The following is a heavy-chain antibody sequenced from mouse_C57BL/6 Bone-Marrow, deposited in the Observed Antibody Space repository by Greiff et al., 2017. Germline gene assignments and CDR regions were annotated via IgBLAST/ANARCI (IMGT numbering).Heavy chain of an antibody. CDR2: IRNKANGYTT. V-gene: IGHV7-3*01. J-gene: IGHJ2*01. CDR3: ARYGYYGSGYFDY. CDR1: GFTFTDYY. D-gene: IGHD1-1*01. Sequence: EVKLVESGGGLVQPGGSLSLSCAASGFTFTDYYMSWVRQPPGKALEWLGFIRNKANGYTTEYSASVKGRFTISRDNSQSILYLQMNALRAEDSATYYCARYGYYGSGYFDYWGKGTTLTVSS.